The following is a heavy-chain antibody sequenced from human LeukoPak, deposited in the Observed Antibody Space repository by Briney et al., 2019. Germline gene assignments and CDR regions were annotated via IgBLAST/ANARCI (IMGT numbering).Heavy chain of an antibody. V-gene: IGHV4-59*01. CDR3: ARTAQYTTGWAPTYYFDY. Sequence: SETLSLTCTVSGVSINTFYWSWIRQSPGKGLQLIGDIDYSGNANYKPSLKSRVTISVDTSKNQLSLKLSSVTVADTAVYYCARTAQYTTGWAPTYYFDYWGQGTLVTVSS. CDR1: GVSINTFY. D-gene: IGHD6-19*01. CDR2: IDYSGNA. J-gene: IGHJ4*02.